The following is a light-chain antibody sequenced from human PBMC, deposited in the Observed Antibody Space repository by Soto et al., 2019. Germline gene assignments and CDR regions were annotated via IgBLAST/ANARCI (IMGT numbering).Light chain of an antibody. V-gene: IGLV2-14*01. CDR1: SSDVGGYNF. CDR3: SSYSTRSTLVV. CDR2: DVS. J-gene: IGLJ2*01. Sequence: QSVLTQPASVSGSPGQSITISCTGTSSDVGGYNFVSWYQQYPGKAPKLIIYDVSSRPSGVSYRFSGSKSGDTASLTISGLQAEDEADYHCSSYSTRSTLVVFGGGTKLTVL.